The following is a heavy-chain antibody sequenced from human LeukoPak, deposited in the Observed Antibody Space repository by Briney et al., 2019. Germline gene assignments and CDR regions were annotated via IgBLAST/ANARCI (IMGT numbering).Heavy chain of an antibody. J-gene: IGHJ6*02. CDR1: GYTLTELS. CDR3: ATQYSSSSYYYYYGMDV. V-gene: IGHV1-24*01. Sequence: ASVNVSCKVSGYTLTELSMHWVRQAPGKGLEWMGGFDPEDGETIYAQKFQGRVTMTEDTSTDTAYMELSSLRSEDTAVYYCATQYSSSSYYYYYGMDVWGQGTTVTVSS. CDR2: FDPEDGET. D-gene: IGHD6-6*01.